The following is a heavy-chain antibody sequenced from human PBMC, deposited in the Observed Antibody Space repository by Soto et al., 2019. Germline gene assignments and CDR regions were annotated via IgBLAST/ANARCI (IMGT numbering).Heavy chain of an antibody. J-gene: IGHJ4*01. CDR3: VKDRALAVPNLYYFEY. V-gene: IGHV3-64D*06. CDR1: SFTFCTYG. CDR2: IISNGCTT. Sequence: ESLTPSSSVFSFTFCTYGLHWLSQDAGKGLVFVSTIISNGCTTYSADSVRGRFTISRDNSKSTLYLQMTSLRADDTAIYYCVKDRALAVPNLYYFEYW. D-gene: IGHD6-19*01.